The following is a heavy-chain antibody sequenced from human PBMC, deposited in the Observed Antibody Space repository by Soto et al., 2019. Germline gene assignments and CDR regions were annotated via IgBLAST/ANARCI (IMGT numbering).Heavy chain of an antibody. V-gene: IGHV1-2*04. J-gene: IGHJ3*02. CDR3: ARTTGDEVGDAFDI. CDR1: GYTFTGYY. Sequence: ASVKVSCKASGYTFTGYYMHWVRQAPGQGLECMGWINPNSGGTNYAQKFQGWVTMTRDTSISTAYMELSRLRSDETAVYYYARTTGDEVGDAFDIWGQGTMVTVSS. CDR2: INPNSGGT. D-gene: IGHD7-27*01.